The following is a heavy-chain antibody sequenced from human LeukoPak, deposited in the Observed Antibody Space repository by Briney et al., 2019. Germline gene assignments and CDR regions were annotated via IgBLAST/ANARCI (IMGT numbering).Heavy chain of an antibody. V-gene: IGHV1-18*01. CDR1: GYTFTSYA. D-gene: IGHD6-19*01. CDR3: ARDSEFGGCFDY. CDR2: ISADNGNT. J-gene: IGHJ4*02. Sequence: ASVKVSCKASGYTFTSYAISWVRQAPGQGLEWMGWISADNGNTDYAQRFQGRVTMTRDMSTSTVYMELSSLRSEDTAVYYCARDSEFGGCFDYWGQGTLVTVSS.